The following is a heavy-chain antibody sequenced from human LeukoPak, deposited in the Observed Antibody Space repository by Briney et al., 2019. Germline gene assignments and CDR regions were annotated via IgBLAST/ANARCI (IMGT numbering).Heavy chain of an antibody. J-gene: IGHJ4*02. CDR3: ARDHQPPGRYYDFWSGSVGYFDY. D-gene: IGHD3-3*01. CDR2: IHQEGRAK. V-gene: IGHV3-7*01. CDR1: GFTFNTFW. Sequence: GESLRLSCAASGFTFNTFWMTWLRQAPGKGLEWVANIHQEGRAKYYVDSVKGRFTISRDNANNALYLQINSLRAEDTAVYYCARDHQPPGRYYDFWSGSVGYFDYWGQGTLVTVSS.